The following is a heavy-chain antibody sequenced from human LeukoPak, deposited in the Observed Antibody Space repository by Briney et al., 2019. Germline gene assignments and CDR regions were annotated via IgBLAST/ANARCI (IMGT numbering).Heavy chain of an antibody. CDR2: ISSSGSTI. J-gene: IGHJ4*02. Sequence: PGGSLRLSCAASGFTFSDYYMSWIRQAPGKGLEWVSYISSSGSTICYADSVKGRFTISRDNAKNSLYLQMNSLRAEDMALYYCAKDADPYGSGSYDYWGQGTLVTVSS. V-gene: IGHV3-11*01. CDR1: GFTFSDYY. CDR3: AKDADPYGSGSYDY. D-gene: IGHD1-26*01.